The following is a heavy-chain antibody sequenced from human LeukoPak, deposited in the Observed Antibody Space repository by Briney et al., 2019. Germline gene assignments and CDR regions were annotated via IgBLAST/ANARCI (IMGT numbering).Heavy chain of an antibody. CDR2: IYYSGST. CDR3: ARVLRGYTSYYYYYYMDV. D-gene: IGHD5-18*01. V-gene: IGHV4-59*01. Sequence: PSETLSLTCTVSVGSISSYYWSWIRQPPGKGLEWIGYIYYSGSTNYNPSLKSRVTISVDTSKNQFSLKLSSVTAADTAVYYCARVLRGYTSYYYYYYMDVWGKGTTVTVSS. CDR1: VGSISSYY. J-gene: IGHJ6*03.